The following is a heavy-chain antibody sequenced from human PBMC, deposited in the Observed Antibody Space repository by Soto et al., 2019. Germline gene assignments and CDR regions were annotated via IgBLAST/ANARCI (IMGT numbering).Heavy chain of an antibody. CDR1: GFTFSSYG. D-gene: IGHD3-22*01. Sequence: ESGGGVVQPGRSLRLSCAASGFTFSSYGMHWVRQAPGKGLEWVAVIWYDGSNKYYADSVKGRFTISRDNSKKTLYLQMNSLRAEDTAVYYCARGDYYDSSGYYYRGKGAFDIWGQGTMVTVSS. V-gene: IGHV3-33*01. J-gene: IGHJ3*02. CDR2: IWYDGSNK. CDR3: ARGDYYDSSGYYYRGKGAFDI.